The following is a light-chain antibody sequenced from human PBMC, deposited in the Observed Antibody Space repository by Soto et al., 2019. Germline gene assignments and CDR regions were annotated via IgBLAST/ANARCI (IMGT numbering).Light chain of an antibody. CDR2: GAS. CDR1: QSVSSSY. V-gene: IGKV3-20*01. Sequence: EIVLTQSPGTLSLSPGERATLSCRASQSVSSSYLAWYQQKPGQAPRLLIDGASSSATGIPDRFSGSGSGTDFTLTISRLEPEDFAVYYCQQYGSSPWTFGQGTKVDIK. CDR3: QQYGSSPWT. J-gene: IGKJ1*01.